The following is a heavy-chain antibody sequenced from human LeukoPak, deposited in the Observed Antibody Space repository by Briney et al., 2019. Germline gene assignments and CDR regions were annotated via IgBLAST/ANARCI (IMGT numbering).Heavy chain of an antibody. V-gene: IGHV4-4*07. CDR1: GESTTSYY. J-gene: IGHJ5*02. CDR3: ARAWQEWHYYDSSGYYYLNWFDP. CDR2: IYAPGST. D-gene: IGHD3-22*01. Sequence: PSETLSLTCSVSGESTTSYYWSWIRQSAGKGLEWIGRIYAPGSTNYNPSLKSRVTMSIDTSKNQFSLKLSSVTAADTAVYYCARAWQEWHYYDSSGYYYLNWFDPWGQGTLVTVS.